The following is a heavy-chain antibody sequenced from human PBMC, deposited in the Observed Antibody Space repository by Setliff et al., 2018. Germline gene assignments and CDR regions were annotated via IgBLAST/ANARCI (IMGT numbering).Heavy chain of an antibody. D-gene: IGHD2-15*01. CDR3: AKRGPYCSGGTCHYYFDY. CDR1: GFTFSSYA. J-gene: IGHJ4*02. V-gene: IGHV3-23*01. Sequence: ASVKVSCAASGFTFSSYAITWVRQAPGKGLEWVSMISGSAQTTYYADSVKGRFTISRDNSKNTVYLDVNSLRAEDTAVYYCAKRGPYCSGGTCHYYFDYWGQGTLVTVSS. CDR2: ISGSAQTT.